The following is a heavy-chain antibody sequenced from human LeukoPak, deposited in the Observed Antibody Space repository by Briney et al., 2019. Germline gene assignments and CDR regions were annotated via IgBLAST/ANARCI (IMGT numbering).Heavy chain of an antibody. D-gene: IGHD3-22*01. Sequence: SETLSLTCAVYGGSFSDYYWSWIRQTPGKGLEWIGEMSPSGSSNYNPSLKSRVTISVDTSKNQFSLKLRSVTAADTAVYYCARGRQDVNMILVVMAGVSYYLDVWSKGTTVTVS. CDR3: ARGRQDVNMILVVMAGVSYYLDV. CDR2: MSPSGSS. V-gene: IGHV4-34*01. J-gene: IGHJ6*03. CDR1: GGSFSDYY.